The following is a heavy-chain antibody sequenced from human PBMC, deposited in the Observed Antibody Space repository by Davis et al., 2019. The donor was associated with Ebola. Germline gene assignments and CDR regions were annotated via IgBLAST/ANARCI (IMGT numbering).Heavy chain of an antibody. J-gene: IGHJ1*01. V-gene: IGHV4-39*07. Sequence: SGPLSLPCPVSGSPISTNTYSWVCIRQPPGKGLEWIGEINDSGSTNYNPSLKSPVTISVDTSKNQFSLKLSSVTAADTAVYYCARREIDGDDVQDSRGQGTLVTVSS. D-gene: IGHD4-17*01. CDR3: ARREIDGDDVQDS. CDR1: GSPISTNTYS. CDR2: INDSGST.